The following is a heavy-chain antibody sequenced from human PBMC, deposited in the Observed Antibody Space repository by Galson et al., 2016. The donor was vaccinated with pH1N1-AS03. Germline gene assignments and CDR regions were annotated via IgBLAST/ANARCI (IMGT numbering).Heavy chain of an antibody. V-gene: IGHV1-3*01. J-gene: IGHJ4*02. Sequence: QSGAEVKKPGESLKISCKASGYSFTSYALQWVRQAPGQGLEWMGWINVGDGHTKYSQKFQGRVTITRDTSANTAYMDLSSLRSEDTAFYYCARSGWHPSHYYDSHALGYWGQGTLVTVSS. CDR2: INVGDGHT. CDR1: GYSFTSYA. CDR3: ARSGWHPSHYYDSHALGY. D-gene: IGHD3-22*01.